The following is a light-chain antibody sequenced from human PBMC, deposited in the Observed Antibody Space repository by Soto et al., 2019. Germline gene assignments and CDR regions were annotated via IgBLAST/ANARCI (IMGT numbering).Light chain of an antibody. J-gene: IGKJ2*01. CDR3: QQYGRSPYT. CDR2: DAS. V-gene: IGKV3D-20*01. CDR1: QSVSFNY. Sequence: EIVLTQSPGTLSLSPGERATLSCGASQSVSFNYLAWYQQKVGLAPRLLIYDASRRATGTPDRFSGSGSGTDFTLTISRLEPEEFAVYGCQQYGRSPYTFGQGTNLEIK.